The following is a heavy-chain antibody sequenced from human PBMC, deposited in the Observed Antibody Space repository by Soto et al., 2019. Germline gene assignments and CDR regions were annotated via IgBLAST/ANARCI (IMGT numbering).Heavy chain of an antibody. V-gene: IGHV1-18*01. D-gene: IGHD2-15*01. CDR2: ISAYNGNT. Sequence: QVQVVQSGAEVKKPGASVKVSCKASGYTFTSYGFSWVRQAPGQGLEWMGWISAYNGNTNYAQKLQGRVTMTTDTSTSTAYMELRSLRSDDTAVYFCARAAMEYCRGGSCPLGMDVWGQGTTVTVSS. J-gene: IGHJ6*02. CDR1: GYTFTSYG. CDR3: ARAAMEYCRGGSCPLGMDV.